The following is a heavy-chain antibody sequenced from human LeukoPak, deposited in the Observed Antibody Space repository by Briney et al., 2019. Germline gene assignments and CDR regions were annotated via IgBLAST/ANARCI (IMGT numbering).Heavy chain of an antibody. CDR1: GYTFTNYG. CDR3: ARGHPQNPYDYSYPYYYYMDV. J-gene: IGHJ6*03. D-gene: IGHD4-11*01. Sequence: SVKVSCKASGYTFTNYGISWVRQAPGQGLEWMGGIIPIFGTANYAQKFQGRVTITADKSTSTAYMELSSLRSEDTAVYYCARGHPQNPYDYSYPYYYYMDVWGKGTTVTVSS. V-gene: IGHV1-69*06. CDR2: IIPIFGTA.